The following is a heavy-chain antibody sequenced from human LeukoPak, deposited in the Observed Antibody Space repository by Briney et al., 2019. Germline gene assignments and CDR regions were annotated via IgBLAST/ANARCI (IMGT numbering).Heavy chain of an antibody. V-gene: IGHV4-38-2*02. CDR1: GYSISSGFY. CDR2: IHYSGIT. Sequence: SETLSLTCTVSGYSISSGFYWGWIRQPPGKGLEWIGSIHYSGITSYNPSLKSRVTISVDTSKNQFSLQLRSVTAADTAVYYCARDRYYEPLDYWGQGTLVTVST. J-gene: IGHJ4*02. CDR3: ARDRYYEPLDY. D-gene: IGHD3-22*01.